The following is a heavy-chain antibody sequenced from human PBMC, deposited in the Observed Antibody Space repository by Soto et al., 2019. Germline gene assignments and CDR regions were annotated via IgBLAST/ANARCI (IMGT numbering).Heavy chain of an antibody. CDR2: ISAYNGNT. J-gene: IGHJ4*02. CDR3: AGGGQPMDY. Sequence: QVHLVQSGAEVKKPGASVKVSCKASGYTFTSYHINWVRQAPGQGLEWMGWISAYNGNTNYAQKLQGRVTMTTDTPTSTAYMGRRSWRSDATAGNYWAGGGQPMDYWGQGTRFTVSS. CDR1: GYTFTSYH. V-gene: IGHV1-18*01.